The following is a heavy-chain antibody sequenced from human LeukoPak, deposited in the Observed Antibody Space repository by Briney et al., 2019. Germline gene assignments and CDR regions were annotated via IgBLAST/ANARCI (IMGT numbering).Heavy chain of an antibody. D-gene: IGHD1-26*01. CDR1: GGSISSYY. CDR3: ARVSVGVLYFDY. CDR2: IYYSGST. J-gene: IGHJ4*02. V-gene: IGHV4-59*01. Sequence: SETLSLTCTVSGGSISSYYWSWIRQPPGKGLEWIGYIYYSGSTNYNPSLKSRVTISVDTSKNQFYLKLSSVTAADTALYYCARVSVGVLYFDYWGQGTLVTVSS.